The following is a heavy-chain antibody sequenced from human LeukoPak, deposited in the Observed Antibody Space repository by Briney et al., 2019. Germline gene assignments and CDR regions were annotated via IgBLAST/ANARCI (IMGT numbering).Heavy chain of an antibody. Sequence: SQTLSLTSAISGFSVCSYSADWNWIRQSPSRGLEWLGRTYYRSKWYNDYAVSVKSRITIKPDTSKNQFSLQLNSATPEDTDVYNRTRLGLGGAFDIWGQGTMVTVSS. CDR1: GFSVCSYSAD. D-gene: IGHD1-26*01. V-gene: IGHV6-1*01. CDR3: TRLGLGGAFDI. J-gene: IGHJ3*02. CDR2: TYYRSKWYN.